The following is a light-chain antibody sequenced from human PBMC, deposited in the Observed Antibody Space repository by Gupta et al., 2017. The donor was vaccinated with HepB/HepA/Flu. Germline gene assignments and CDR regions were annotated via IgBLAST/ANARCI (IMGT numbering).Light chain of an antibody. V-gene: IGLV2-14*01. CDR2: DVS. CDR3: SSYTSISTWV. CDR1: SSDVGDYNY. Sequence: QSALTPPVSVSGSPGQSITISCTGTSSDVGDYNYVSWYQQNPGKAPKLLIYDVSHRPSGVSNRFSGSKSGNTASLTISGLQAEDEPYDYCSSYTSISTWVFGGGTKLTVL. J-gene: IGLJ2*01.